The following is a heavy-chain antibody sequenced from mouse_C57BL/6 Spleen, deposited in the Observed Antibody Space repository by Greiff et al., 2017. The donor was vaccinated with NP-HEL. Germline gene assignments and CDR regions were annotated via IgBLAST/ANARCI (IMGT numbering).Heavy chain of an antibody. CDR3: AKPGYSNWFAY. J-gene: IGHJ3*01. D-gene: IGHD2-5*01. Sequence: QVQLQQSGPELVKPGASVKLSCKASGYTFTSYDINWVKQRPGQGLEWIGWIYPRDGSTKYNEKFKGKATLTADTSSSTAYMELHSLTSEDSAVYCCAKPGYSNWFAYWGQGTLVTVSA. V-gene: IGHV1-85*01. CDR2: IYPRDGST. CDR1: GYTFTSYD.